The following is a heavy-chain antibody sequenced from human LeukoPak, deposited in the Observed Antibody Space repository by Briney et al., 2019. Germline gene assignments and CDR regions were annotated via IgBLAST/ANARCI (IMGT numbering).Heavy chain of an antibody. CDR3: ARGGPMDRDGYTFDY. Sequence: SVTVSCKASGGTFSSYAISWVRQAPGQGLEWMGGIIPIFGTANYAQKFQGRVTITADESTSTAYMELSSLRSEDTAVYYCARGGPMDRDGYTFDYWGQGTLVTVSS. V-gene: IGHV1-69*13. CDR2: IIPIFGTA. J-gene: IGHJ4*02. CDR1: GGTFSSYA. D-gene: IGHD5-24*01.